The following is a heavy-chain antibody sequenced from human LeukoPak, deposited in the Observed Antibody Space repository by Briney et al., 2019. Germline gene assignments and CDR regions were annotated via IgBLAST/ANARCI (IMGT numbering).Heavy chain of an antibody. D-gene: IGHD1-26*01. V-gene: IGHV3-30*18. CDR2: ISYDGSNK. CDR3: AKDWDSLDY. Sequence: GGSLRLSCAASRFTFSNYGMHWVRQAPGKGLEWMAVISYDGSNKCYADSVKGRFTISRDNSKNTLYLLMNSLRAEDTAVYYCAKDWDSLDYWGQGTLVTVSS. J-gene: IGHJ4*02. CDR1: RFTFSNYG.